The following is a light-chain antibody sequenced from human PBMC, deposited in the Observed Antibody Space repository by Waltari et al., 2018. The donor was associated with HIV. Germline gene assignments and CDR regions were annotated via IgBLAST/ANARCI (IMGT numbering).Light chain of an antibody. V-gene: IGLV2-23*02. CDR2: GVS. J-gene: IGLJ3*02. CDR1: SSDVGSYNL. Sequence: QSALTQSASVSGSPGQSITISCTGTSSDVGSYNLVSWYQQHPGKAPKFMIFGVSKRPSGVSNRFSGSKSGNTASLTISGLQAEDEADYYCCSYAGSSTFWVFGGGTKLTVL. CDR3: CSYAGSSTFWV.